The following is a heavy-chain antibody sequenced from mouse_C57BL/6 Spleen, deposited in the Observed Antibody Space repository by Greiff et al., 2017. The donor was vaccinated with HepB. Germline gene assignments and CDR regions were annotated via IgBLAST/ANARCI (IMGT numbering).Heavy chain of an antibody. Sequence: QVQLQQPGAELVKPGASVKMSCKASGYTFTSYWITWVKQRPGQGLEWIGDSYPGSGSNNYNEKFKSKATLTVDTSTSTAYMQLSSLTSEDSAVYYCARRRDYAMDYWGQGTSVTVSS. V-gene: IGHV1-55*01. CDR3: ARRRDYAMDY. CDR2: SYPGSGSN. CDR1: GYTFTSYW. J-gene: IGHJ4*01.